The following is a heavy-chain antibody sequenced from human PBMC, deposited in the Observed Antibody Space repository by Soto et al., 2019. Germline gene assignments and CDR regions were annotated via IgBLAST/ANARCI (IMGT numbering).Heavy chain of an antibody. Sequence: QVQLVQSGAEVKKPGASVKVSCRTSGYTFISYYIHWVRQAPGQGLEWMGLINPTDAYTDYAQKFQGRITLTRDTSTSIVYMELSSLRSEDTAIYYCARDHVETPMTNFDYWGQGTLVTVSS. V-gene: IGHV1-46*01. CDR3: ARDHVETPMTNFDY. CDR1: GYTFISYY. J-gene: IGHJ4*02. D-gene: IGHD5-18*01. CDR2: INPTDAYT.